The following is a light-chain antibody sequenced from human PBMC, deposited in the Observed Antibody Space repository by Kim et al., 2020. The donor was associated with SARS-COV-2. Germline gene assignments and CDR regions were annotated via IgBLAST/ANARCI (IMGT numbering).Light chain of an antibody. CDR1: SSNIGHNY. Sequence: QPVLTQPPSVSAAPGQKVTISCSGTSSNIGHNYVSWYQQLPGTAPKVLIYDSDKRPSGIPDRFSGSKSDTSATLTITGLQTGDEADYYCGTWDGKVFGGGTRLTVL. CDR3: GTWDGKV. J-gene: IGLJ3*02. CDR2: DSD. V-gene: IGLV1-51*01.